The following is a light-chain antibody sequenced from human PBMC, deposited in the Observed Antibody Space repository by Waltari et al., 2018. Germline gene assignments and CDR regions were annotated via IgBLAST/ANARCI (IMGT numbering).Light chain of an antibody. J-gene: IGLJ1*01. CDR1: TRAVGGYNL. CDR3: CSHAGSDTFDV. Sequence: QSALTQPASVSGSPGQSITISCTGTTRAVGGYNLVSWYQQHPGKAPKLMIYEVSKRPSVISNRFSGSKSGNTASLTISGLQAEDEADYYCCSHAGSDTFDVFGTGTKVTVL. V-gene: IGLV2-23*02. CDR2: EVS.